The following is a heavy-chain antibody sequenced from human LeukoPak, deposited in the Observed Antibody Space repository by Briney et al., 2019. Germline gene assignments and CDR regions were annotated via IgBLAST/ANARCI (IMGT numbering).Heavy chain of an antibody. V-gene: IGHV3-7*05. D-gene: IGHD1-7*01. CDR2: INQDGSEK. CDR1: EFTFTSYW. CDR3: VRARNCDY. Sequence: SGGSLRLSCAASEFTFTSYWMSWVRQAPGQGLEWVANINQDGSEKYYGDSVKGRFTISRDNAKNSLFLQMNSLRAEDTAVYYCVRARNCDYWGQGTQVTVSS. J-gene: IGHJ4*02.